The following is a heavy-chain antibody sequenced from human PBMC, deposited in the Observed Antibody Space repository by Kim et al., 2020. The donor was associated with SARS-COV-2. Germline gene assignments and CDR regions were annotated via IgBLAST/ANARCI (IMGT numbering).Heavy chain of an antibody. CDR1: GGSISSFY. Sequence: SETLSLTCTVSGGSISSFYWSWIRQPPGKGLEWIGYIYYIGSTNYNPSLKSRVTISVDTSKNQFSLKLSSVTAADAAVYYCARISPPEAMGSGRYSNAYYYYGMDVWGQGTTVTVSS. CDR2: IYYIGST. CDR3: ARISPPEAMGSGRYSNAYYYYGMDV. V-gene: IGHV4-59*01. J-gene: IGHJ6*02. D-gene: IGHD3-10*01.